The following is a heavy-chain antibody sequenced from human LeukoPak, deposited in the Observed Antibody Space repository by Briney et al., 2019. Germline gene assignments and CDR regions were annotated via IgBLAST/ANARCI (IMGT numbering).Heavy chain of an antibody. CDR1: GYSFTSYW. V-gene: IGHV5-51*01. J-gene: IGHJ4*02. D-gene: IGHD2-21*02. CDR3: ARQAYCGADCFSPYKFDY. CDR2: IYPGDSDT. Sequence: GESLKISCKGSGYSFTSYWIGWVRQMPGKGLEWMGIIYPGDSDTRYSPSFQGQVTISADKSISTAYLQWSSLKASDTAMYYCARQAYCGADCFSPYKFDYWGQGTLVTVSS.